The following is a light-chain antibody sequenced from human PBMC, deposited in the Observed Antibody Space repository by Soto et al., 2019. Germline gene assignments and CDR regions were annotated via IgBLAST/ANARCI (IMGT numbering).Light chain of an antibody. CDR2: DVF. V-gene: IGKV1-33*01. J-gene: IGKJ4*01. Sequence: DIPMTQSASSLPASVGDTVTISCQASQDISKYLNWFQQKPGKAPKLLIYDVFNVETGVPSRFSGRGSGTDFTLIISNLQPEDFATYYCQQYDQLPLTFGGGTKVDI. CDR1: QDISKY. CDR3: QQYDQLPLT.